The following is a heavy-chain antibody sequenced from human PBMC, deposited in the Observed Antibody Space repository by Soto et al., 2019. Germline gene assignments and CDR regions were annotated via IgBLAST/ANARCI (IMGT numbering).Heavy chain of an antibody. V-gene: IGHV1-69*08. CDR1: GGTFSSYT. J-gene: IGHJ4*02. CDR2: IIPILGIA. Sequence: QVQLVQSGAEVKKPGSSVKVSCKASGGTFSSYTISWVRQAPGQGLEWMGRIIPILGIANYAQKFQGRVTITGDKSTSTAYMELISLRSEDTAVYYCAREMAAHKIDYWGQGTLVTVSS. CDR3: AREMAAHKIDY.